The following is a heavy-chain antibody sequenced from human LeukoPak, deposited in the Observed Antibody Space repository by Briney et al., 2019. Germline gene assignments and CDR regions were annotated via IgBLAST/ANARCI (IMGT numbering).Heavy chain of an antibody. CDR3: ARGEAFCDY. Sequence: GGSLRRSSAAYGFTFSSYSMNWVRPAPRQGVEWVSSISSSSSYIYYADSVKGRFTISRDNAKNSLYLQMNSLTPEDTAVYFCARGEAFCDYWGQGALVTVSS. J-gene: IGHJ4*02. V-gene: IGHV3-21*04. CDR1: GFTFSSYS. CDR2: ISSSSSYI.